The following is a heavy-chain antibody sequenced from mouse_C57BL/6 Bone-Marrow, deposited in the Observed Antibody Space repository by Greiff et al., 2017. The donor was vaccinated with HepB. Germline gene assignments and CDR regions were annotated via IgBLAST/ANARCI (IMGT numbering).Heavy chain of an antibody. Sequence: VQLKESGPGLVKPSQSLSLTCSVTGYSITSGYYWNWIRQFPGNKLEWMGYISYDGSNNYNPSLKNRISITRDTSKNQFFLKLNSVTTEDTATYYCARGGGYYGSSYAWFAYWGQGTLVTVSA. J-gene: IGHJ3*01. V-gene: IGHV3-6*01. CDR3: ARGGGYYGSSYAWFAY. CDR1: GYSITSGYY. D-gene: IGHD1-1*01. CDR2: ISYDGSN.